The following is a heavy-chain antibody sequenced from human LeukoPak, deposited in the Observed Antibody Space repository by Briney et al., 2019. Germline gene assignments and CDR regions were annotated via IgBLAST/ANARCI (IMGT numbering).Heavy chain of an antibody. J-gene: IGHJ4*02. CDR3: ARDGSDYGGRPYVY. CDR2: ISYDGSNK. CDR1: GFTFSSYA. D-gene: IGHD4-23*01. Sequence: GGSLRLSCAASGFTFSSYAMHWVRQAPGKGLEWVAVISYDGSNKYYADSVKGRFTISRDNSKNTLYLQMNSLSAKATAVHYCARDGSDYGGRPYVYWGQGTLVTVSS. V-gene: IGHV3-30*04.